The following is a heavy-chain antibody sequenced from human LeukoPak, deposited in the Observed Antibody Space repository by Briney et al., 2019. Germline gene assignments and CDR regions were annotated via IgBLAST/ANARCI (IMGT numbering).Heavy chain of an antibody. D-gene: IGHD3-9*01. CDR1: GFTFSSYA. CDR2: ISSNGGST. Sequence: PGGSLRLSCSASGFTFSSYAMHWVRQAPGKGLEYASAISSNGGSTYYADSAKGRFTISRDNSKNTLYLQMSSLRGEDTAVYYCVKDRDYDILTAVFDYWGQGTLVTVSS. CDR3: VKDRDYDILTAVFDY. V-gene: IGHV3-64D*06. J-gene: IGHJ4*02.